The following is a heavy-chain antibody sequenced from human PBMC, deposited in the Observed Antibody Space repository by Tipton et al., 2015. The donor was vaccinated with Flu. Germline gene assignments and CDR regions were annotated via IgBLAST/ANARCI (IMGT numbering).Heavy chain of an antibody. V-gene: IGHV3-9*01. Sequence: SLRLSCAASGFTFADSAMHWVRQAPGKGLEWVSGISWNSGSIAYADSVKGRFTISRDNAKNSLYLQMNSLRAEDTALYYCAKDIRVGQNYRYTYYYYGLDVWGQGTTVTVSS. CDR1: GFTFADSA. D-gene: IGHD3-16*02. CDR2: ISWNSGSI. CDR3: AKDIRVGQNYRYTYYYYGLDV. J-gene: IGHJ6*02.